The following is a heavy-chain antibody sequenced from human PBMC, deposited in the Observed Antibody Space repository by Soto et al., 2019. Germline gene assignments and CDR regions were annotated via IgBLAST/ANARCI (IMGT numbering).Heavy chain of an antibody. CDR3: ASGNDSSGPDAFDI. CDR1: GYTFTSYA. V-gene: IGHV1-2*04. Sequence: ASVKVSCKASGYTFTSYAMHWVRQAPGQRLEWMGWINPNSGGTNYAQKFQGWVTMTRDTSINTAYMELSRLRSDDTAVYYCASGNDSSGPDAFDIWGQGTMVTVSS. D-gene: IGHD3-22*01. J-gene: IGHJ3*02. CDR2: INPNSGGT.